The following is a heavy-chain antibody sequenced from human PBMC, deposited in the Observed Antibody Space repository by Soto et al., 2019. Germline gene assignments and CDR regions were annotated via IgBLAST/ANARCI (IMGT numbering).Heavy chain of an antibody. J-gene: IGHJ4*02. CDR1: GFTFSSYA. CDR2: FRTSGDGGTT. Sequence: GGSLRLSCAASGFTFSSYAMSWVRQAPGKGLEWVSGFRTSGDGGTTYYADSVKGRFTISRDNSKNMLFLQMNSLRAEDTAIYYCAKKVNSGPGSQYFDYWGQGTLVTVSS. CDR3: AKKVNSGPGSQYFDY. D-gene: IGHD3-10*01. V-gene: IGHV3-23*01.